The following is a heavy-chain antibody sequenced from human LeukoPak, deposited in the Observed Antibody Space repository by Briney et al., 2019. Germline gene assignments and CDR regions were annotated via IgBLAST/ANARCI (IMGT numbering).Heavy chain of an antibody. Sequence: PGGSLRLSCAASGFTFSSYAMHWVRQAPGKGLEWVTLFSYDGSSKYYADSVRGRFTISRDNSKNTLCLQMNSLRADDSAVYYCARGKGSESGYDYFLDYWGQGTLVTVSS. J-gene: IGHJ4*02. D-gene: IGHD5-12*01. V-gene: IGHV3-30-3*01. CDR2: FSYDGSSK. CDR3: ARGKGSESGYDYFLDY. CDR1: GFTFSSYA.